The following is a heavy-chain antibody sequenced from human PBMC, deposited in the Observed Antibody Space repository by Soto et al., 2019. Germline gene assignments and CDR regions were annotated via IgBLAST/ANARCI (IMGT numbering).Heavy chain of an antibody. D-gene: IGHD5-12*01. J-gene: IGHJ3*02. CDR1: GFTFSSYA. CDR3: AREGDGYNLGAFDI. Sequence: QVQLVESGGGVVQPGRSLRLSCAASGFTFSSYAMHWVRQAPGKGLEWVAVISYDGSNKYYADSVKGRFTISRDNSKNTLYLQMNSLRAEDTAVYYCAREGDGYNLGAFDIWGQGTMVTVSS. CDR2: ISYDGSNK. V-gene: IGHV3-30-3*01.